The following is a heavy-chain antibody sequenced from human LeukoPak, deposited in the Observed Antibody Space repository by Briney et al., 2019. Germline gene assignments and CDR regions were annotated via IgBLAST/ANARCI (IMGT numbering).Heavy chain of an antibody. CDR3: ARQNDYGDYFDY. CDR2: INPNSGGT. J-gene: IGHJ4*02. D-gene: IGHD4-17*01. Sequence: ASVKVSCKASGYTFTVYYMHWVRQAPGQGLEWMGRINPNSGGTNYAQKFQGRVTMTRDTSISTAYMELSRLRSDDTAVYYCARQNDYGDYFDYWGQGTLVTVSS. CDR1: GYTFTVYY. V-gene: IGHV1-2*06.